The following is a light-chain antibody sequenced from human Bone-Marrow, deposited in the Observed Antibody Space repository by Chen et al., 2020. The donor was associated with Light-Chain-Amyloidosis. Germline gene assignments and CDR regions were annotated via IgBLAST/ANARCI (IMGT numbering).Light chain of an antibody. CDR2: KAS. CDR1: QSISSW. CDR3: QQYNSYSWT. J-gene: IGKJ1*01. V-gene: IGKV1-5*03. Sequence: DIQMTQSPSTLSASVGDRVTITCRASQSISSWLAWYQQKPGKAPKLLIYKASSLESGVPPRFSGSGSGTEFTLTSSSLQPDDFATYYCQQYNSYSWTFGQGTKVEIK.